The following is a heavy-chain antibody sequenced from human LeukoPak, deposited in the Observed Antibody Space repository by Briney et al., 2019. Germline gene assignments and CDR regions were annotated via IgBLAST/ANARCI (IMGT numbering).Heavy chain of an antibody. Sequence: PSETLSLTCTVSGGSISSYYWSWIRQPPGKGLEWIGYIYYSGSTNYNPSLKSRVTISVYTSENQFSVKLSSVTAADTAVYYCARGGTVTTGGDYWGQGTLVTVSS. CDR1: GGSISSYY. CDR3: ARGGTVTTGGDY. D-gene: IGHD4-17*01. V-gene: IGHV4-59*01. CDR2: IYYSGST. J-gene: IGHJ4*02.